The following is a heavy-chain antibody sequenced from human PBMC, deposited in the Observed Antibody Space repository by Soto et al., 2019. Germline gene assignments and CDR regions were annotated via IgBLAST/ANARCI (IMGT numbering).Heavy chain of an antibody. CDR1: GFTFGDYA. V-gene: IGHV3-49*03. CDR2: IRSKAYGGTT. Sequence: GGSLRLSCTASGFTFGDYAMSWFRQAPGKGLEWVGFIRSKAYGGTTEYAASVKGRFTISRDDSKSIAYLQMNSLKTEDTAVYYCTRDGLGYCSGGSCYHYGMDVWGQGTTVTVSS. J-gene: IGHJ6*02. D-gene: IGHD2-15*01. CDR3: TRDGLGYCSGGSCYHYGMDV.